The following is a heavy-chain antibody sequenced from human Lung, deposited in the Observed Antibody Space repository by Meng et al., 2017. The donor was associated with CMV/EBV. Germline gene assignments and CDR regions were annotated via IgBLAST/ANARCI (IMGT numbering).Heavy chain of an antibody. CDR3: ARESDILTGGLDY. Sequence: ASGFRFSTYWMHWVRQAPGKGLVWVSHTDPDGKTTNYADSVKGRFTISRDNAKKTLYLQMNSLRAEDTAVYYCARESDILTGGLDYWGQGTLVTVSS. CDR2: TDPDGKTT. J-gene: IGHJ4*02. V-gene: IGHV3-74*01. D-gene: IGHD3-9*01. CDR1: GFRFSTYW.